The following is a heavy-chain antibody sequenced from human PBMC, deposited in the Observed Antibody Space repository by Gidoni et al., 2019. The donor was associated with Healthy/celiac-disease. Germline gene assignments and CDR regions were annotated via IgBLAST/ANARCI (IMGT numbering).Heavy chain of an antibody. CDR1: GFTFDDYG. Sequence: EVQLVESGGGVVRPGGSLRLPCAASGFTFDDYGRSWVRQGPGKGLEWVSGIYWNGDSTGYADSVKGRFTISRDNAKNSLYLQMNSLRAEDTALYYCARVGWSDWAYAFDIWGQGTMVTVSS. D-gene: IGHD3-3*01. CDR2: IYWNGDST. V-gene: IGHV3-20*04. J-gene: IGHJ3*02. CDR3: ARVGWSDWAYAFDI.